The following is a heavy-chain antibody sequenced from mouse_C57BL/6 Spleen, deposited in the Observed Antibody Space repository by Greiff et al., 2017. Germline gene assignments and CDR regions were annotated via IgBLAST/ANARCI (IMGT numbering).Heavy chain of an antibody. D-gene: IGHD2-2*01. J-gene: IGHJ3*01. CDR3: AREGYGEAPFAY. CDR1: GYTFTSYW. Sequence: QVQLKQPGTELVKPGASVKLSCKASGYTFTSYWMHWVKQRPGQGLEWIGNINPSNGGTNYNEKFKCKGTLTVDKSSCTAFMQLSSLTSEDSAVYFCAREGYGEAPFAYWGQATLVTVSA. V-gene: IGHV1-53*01. CDR2: INPSNGGT.